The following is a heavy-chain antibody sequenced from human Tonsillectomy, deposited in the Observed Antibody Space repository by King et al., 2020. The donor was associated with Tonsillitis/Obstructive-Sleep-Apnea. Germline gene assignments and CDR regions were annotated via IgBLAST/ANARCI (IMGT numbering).Heavy chain of an antibody. D-gene: IGHD3-9*01. V-gene: IGHV3-43*01. CDR1: GLTFDDYT. Sequence: VKLVESGGVVVQPGGSRRLSCAASGLTFDDYTMHWVRQAPGKGLEWVSLISWDGGKTCYADSVKGRFTISRDNSKSSLYLQMNSLRTEDTASYYCATALVPHHWGQGTLVTVSS. CDR3: ATALVPHH. J-gene: IGHJ4*02. CDR2: ISWDGGKT.